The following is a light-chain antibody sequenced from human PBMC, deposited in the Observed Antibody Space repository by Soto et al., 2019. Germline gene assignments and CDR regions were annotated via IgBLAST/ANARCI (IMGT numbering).Light chain of an antibody. J-gene: IGKJ5*01. CDR2: GAS. Sequence: EIVMTQSPATLSVSPGERATLSCRASQSVSSNLAWYQQKPGQAPRLLIYGASTRATGIPARFSGSGSGTEFTLTISSLEPEDFAIYYCQQRTNWSLTFGQGTRLEIK. V-gene: IGKV3-15*01. CDR3: QQRTNWSLT. CDR1: QSVSSN.